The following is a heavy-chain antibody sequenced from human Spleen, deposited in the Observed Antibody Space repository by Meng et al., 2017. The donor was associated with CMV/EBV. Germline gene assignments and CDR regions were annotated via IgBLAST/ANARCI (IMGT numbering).Heavy chain of an antibody. J-gene: IGHJ5*02. CDR1: GFTFSSYW. CDR3: ARREEDNWNDIPMSWFDP. CDR2: ISSRGRTI. Sequence: GESLKISCAASGFTFSSYWMSWIRQTPGKGLESVSYISSRGRTIYYADSVQGRFTISRDNAKNSLYLQMNSLTAGDTAVYYCARREEDNWNDIPMSWFDPWGQGTLVTVSS. V-gene: IGHV3-11*01. D-gene: IGHD1-20*01.